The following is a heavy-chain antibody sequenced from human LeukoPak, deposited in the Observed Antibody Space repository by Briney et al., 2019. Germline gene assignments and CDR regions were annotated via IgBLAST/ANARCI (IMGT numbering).Heavy chain of an antibody. J-gene: IGHJ6*03. Sequence: SETLSFTCDISGGSFGVYYWSWLRQPPEKGVEWIGEINQSGNSDYNPSLRSRVTLSVDTSKTQFSLKLTSMTASDAGVYYCTRRPTYDDSGSGLPYYYMDVWGKGTTVTVSS. CDR3: TRRPTYDDSGSGLPYYYMDV. V-gene: IGHV4-34*01. CDR2: INQSGNS. D-gene: IGHD3-10*01. CDR1: GGSFGVYY.